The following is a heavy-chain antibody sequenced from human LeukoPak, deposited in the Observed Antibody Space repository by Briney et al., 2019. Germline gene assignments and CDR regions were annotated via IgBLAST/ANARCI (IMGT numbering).Heavy chain of an antibody. Sequence: GASVTLSCTASGGTFSSYAISWVRQAPGQGLEWMGWMNPNSGNTGYAQKFQGRVTITRNTSISTAYMELSSLRSEDTAVYYCAREPLEALAGTSDYWGQGTLVTVSS. D-gene: IGHD6-19*01. CDR2: MNPNSGNT. J-gene: IGHJ4*02. V-gene: IGHV1-8*03. CDR3: AREPLEALAGTSDY. CDR1: GGTFSSYA.